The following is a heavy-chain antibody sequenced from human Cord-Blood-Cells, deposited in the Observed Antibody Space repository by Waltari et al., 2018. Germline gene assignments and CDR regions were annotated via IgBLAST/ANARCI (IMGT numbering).Heavy chain of an antibody. J-gene: IGHJ4*02. CDR2: ISGSGGSA. CDR3: AKEKNPFHQFDY. CDR1: GFTSSGDA. Sequence: EVLLLESGGGLIQPGGSLSVSCAASGFTSSGDAMSWVRQAPGKGLEWVSAISGSGGSAYYADSVKGRFTISRDNSKNTLYLQMNSLRAEDTAVYYCAKEKNPFHQFDYWGQGTLVTVSS. V-gene: IGHV3-23*01.